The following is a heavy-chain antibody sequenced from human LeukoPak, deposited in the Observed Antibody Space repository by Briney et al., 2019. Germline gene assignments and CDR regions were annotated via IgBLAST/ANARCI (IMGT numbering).Heavy chain of an antibody. CDR1: GFTLSNYA. D-gene: IGHD3-10*01. CDR2: ISFDGRDK. V-gene: IGHV3-30*04. J-gene: IGHJ6*02. CDR3: ATAPLRGVIITSYYYYAMDV. Sequence: PGGSLRLSCAASGFTLSNYAMHWVRQAPGKGLEWVAVISFDGRDKHYADSVKGRFTISRDNSQNTLYLQMNSLRSEDSSVFYCATAPLRGVIITSYYYYAMDVWGQGTTVIVSS.